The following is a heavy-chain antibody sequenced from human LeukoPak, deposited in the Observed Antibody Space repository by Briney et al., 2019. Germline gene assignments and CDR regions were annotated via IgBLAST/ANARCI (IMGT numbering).Heavy chain of an antibody. Sequence: SETLSLTCTVSGGSISSSSYYWGWIRQPPGKGLEWIGSIYYSGSTNYNPSLKSRVTISVDTSKNQFSLKLSSVTAADTAVYYCARSFPSGLELRGWFDPWGQGTLVTVSS. V-gene: IGHV4-39*07. J-gene: IGHJ5*02. CDR1: GGSISSSSYY. CDR3: ARSFPSGLELRGWFDP. D-gene: IGHD1-7*01. CDR2: IYYSGST.